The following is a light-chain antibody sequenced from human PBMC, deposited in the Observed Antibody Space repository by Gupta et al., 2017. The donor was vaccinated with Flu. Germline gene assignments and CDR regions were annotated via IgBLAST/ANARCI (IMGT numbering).Light chain of an antibody. CDR2: GAS. Sequence: ELTHSPGTLSFSPGERATLSCRASQSVSSSYLAWYQQKPGQAPRLLIYGASSRAPGIPDRFSGSGSGTDFTLTISRLEPEDFAVYYCHQYGSSPYRFGRGTKLEIK. V-gene: IGKV3-20*01. J-gene: IGKJ2*03. CDR1: QSVSSSY. CDR3: HQYGSSPYR.